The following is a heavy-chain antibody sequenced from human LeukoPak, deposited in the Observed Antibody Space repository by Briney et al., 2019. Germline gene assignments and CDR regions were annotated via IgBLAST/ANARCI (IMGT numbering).Heavy chain of an antibody. D-gene: IGHD1-26*01. Sequence: SETLSLTCTVSGGSLSNSNYHWGWIRQPPGKGLEGIGSIYHSGNTYYNPSLKSRVTISVDTSKTQFSLKLNSMTAADTAVYYCARLISGSPADYWGQGTLVTVSS. V-gene: IGHV4-39*01. CDR3: ARLISGSPADY. CDR2: IYHSGNT. CDR1: GGSLSNSNYH. J-gene: IGHJ4*02.